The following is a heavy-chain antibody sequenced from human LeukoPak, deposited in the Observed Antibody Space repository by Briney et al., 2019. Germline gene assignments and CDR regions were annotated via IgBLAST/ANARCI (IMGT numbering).Heavy chain of an antibody. CDR2: ISPIFGTP. CDR1: GGAFSSYA. J-gene: IGHJ6*02. D-gene: IGHD4-17*01. CDR3: ARDTSGAGAYENDYGTDV. V-gene: IGHV1-69*13. Sequence: ASVKVSCKASGGAFSSYALTWGRQAPGQGLEWRGGISPIFGTPKYAQKFQGRVTITADESTSTAYMELNSLRSEDTAVYFCARDTSGAGAYENDYGTDVWGQGTTVTVSS.